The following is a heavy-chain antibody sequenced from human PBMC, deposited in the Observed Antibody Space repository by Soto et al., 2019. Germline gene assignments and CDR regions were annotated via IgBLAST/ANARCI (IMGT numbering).Heavy chain of an antibody. J-gene: IGHJ6*03. Sequence: EVQLVESGGGLVKPGGSLRLSCAASGFTFSNAWMSWVRQAPGKGLEWVGRIKSKTDGGTTDYAAPVKGRFTISRDDSKNTLYLQMNSLKTEDTAVYYCTTDYSSSWSKKYYYYYYMDVWGKGTTVTVSS. V-gene: IGHV3-15*01. CDR1: GFTFSNAW. D-gene: IGHD6-13*01. CDR3: TTDYSSSWSKKYYYYYYMDV. CDR2: IKSKTDGGTT.